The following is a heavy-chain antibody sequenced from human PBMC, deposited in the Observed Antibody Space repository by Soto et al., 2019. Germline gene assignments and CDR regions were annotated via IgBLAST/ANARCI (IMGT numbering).Heavy chain of an antibody. J-gene: IGHJ4*02. V-gene: IGHV4-59*08. Sequence: SETLSLTCTVSGGSISSYYWSWIRQPPGKGLEWIGYIYYSGSTNYNPSHKSRVTISVDTSKNQFSLKLSSVTAADTAVYYCARNGGYSYNPGSYYFDYWGQGTLVTVSS. CDR1: GGSISSYY. D-gene: IGHD5-18*01. CDR2: IYYSGST. CDR3: ARNGGYSYNPGSYYFDY.